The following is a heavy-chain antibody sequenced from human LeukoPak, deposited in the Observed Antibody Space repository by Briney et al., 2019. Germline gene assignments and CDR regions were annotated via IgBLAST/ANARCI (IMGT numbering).Heavy chain of an antibody. D-gene: IGHD3-3*01. V-gene: IGHV3-21*01. CDR1: GFTFSSYS. CDR3: ARKSEDDFWSGYNY. J-gene: IGHJ4*02. Sequence: GGSLRLSCAASGFTFSSYSMNWVRQAPGKGLEWVSSISSSSSYIYYADSVKGRFTISRDNAKNSLYLQMNSLRAEDTAVYYCARKSEDDFWSGYNYWGQGTLVTVSS. CDR2: ISSSSSYI.